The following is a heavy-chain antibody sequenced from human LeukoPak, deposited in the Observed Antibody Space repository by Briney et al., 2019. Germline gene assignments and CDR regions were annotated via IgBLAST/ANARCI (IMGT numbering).Heavy chain of an antibody. J-gene: IGHJ4*02. D-gene: IGHD1-7*01. V-gene: IGHV4-59*12. CDR2: IYYSGST. CDR1: GGSISSYY. CDR3: ARESWNYGSYFDY. Sequence: SETLSLTCTVSGGSISSYYWSWIRQPPGKGLEWIGYIYYSGSTNYNPSLKSRVTISIDTSRTQFSLKLTSVTAADTAVYYCARESWNYGSYFDYWGQGTLVTVSS.